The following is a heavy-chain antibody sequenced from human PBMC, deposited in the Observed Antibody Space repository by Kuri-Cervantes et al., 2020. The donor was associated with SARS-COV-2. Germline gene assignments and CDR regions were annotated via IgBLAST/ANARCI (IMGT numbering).Heavy chain of an antibody. Sequence: GESLKISCAASGFTFDDYGMSWVRQAPGKGLEWVSGINWNGGSTGYADSVKGRFTISRDNAKNSLYLQMNSLRAEDTAVCYCARAFQIQLWLPFDYWGQGTLVTVSS. CDR1: GFTFDDYG. V-gene: IGHV3-20*04. CDR2: INWNGGST. CDR3: ARAFQIQLWLPFDY. J-gene: IGHJ4*02. D-gene: IGHD5-18*01.